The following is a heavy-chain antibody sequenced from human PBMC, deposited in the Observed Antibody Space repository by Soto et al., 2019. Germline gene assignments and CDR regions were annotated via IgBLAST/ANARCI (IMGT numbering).Heavy chain of an antibody. CDR2: ISHDGSDK. J-gene: IGHJ4*02. D-gene: IGHD3-10*01. CDR1: GFTFSCYG. CDR3: AKEDVWFAKDY. V-gene: IGHV3-30*18. Sequence: GGSLRLSCLASGFTFSCYGMHWVRQAPGKGLEWLAVISHDGSDKYYADSVRGRFTISRDNSENTLYLQMNSLRPEDTAVYYCAKEDVWFAKDYWGQGTLVTVSS.